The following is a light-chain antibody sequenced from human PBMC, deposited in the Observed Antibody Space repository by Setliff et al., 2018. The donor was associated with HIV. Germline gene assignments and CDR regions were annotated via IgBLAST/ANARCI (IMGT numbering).Light chain of an antibody. V-gene: IGLV2-23*02. J-gene: IGLJ1*01. Sequence: QSALTQPASVSGSPGQSSTISCTGTRSAIGTYDLVSWYRQYPGKAPKLIIYEVNRRPAGVSDRLSGSKSGNTASLTTSALRAEDEATYYCCSYTSSTTYVFGTGTKVTVL. CDR2: EVN. CDR1: RSAIGTYDL. CDR3: CSYTSSTTYV.